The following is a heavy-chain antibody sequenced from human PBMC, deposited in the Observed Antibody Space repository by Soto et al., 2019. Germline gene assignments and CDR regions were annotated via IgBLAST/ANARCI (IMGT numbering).Heavy chain of an antibody. Sequence: QVQLVQSGAEVKKPGASVKVSCKASGYTFTSYAMHWVRQAAGQRLEWMGWINADNGNTKYSQKFQGRVTITRDTSASTAYMELSSLRSEDTTVYYCARGWLHLDYWGQGTLVTVSS. D-gene: IGHD5-12*01. J-gene: IGHJ4*02. CDR2: INADNGNT. V-gene: IGHV1-3*01. CDR3: ARGWLHLDY. CDR1: GYTFTSYA.